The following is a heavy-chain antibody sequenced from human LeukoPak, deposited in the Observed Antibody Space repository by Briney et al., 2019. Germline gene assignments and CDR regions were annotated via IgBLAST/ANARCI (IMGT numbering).Heavy chain of an antibody. CDR2: TYYRSKWYN. CDR1: GDSVSSNSAA. V-gene: IGHV6-1*01. Sequence: SQTLSLTCAISGDSVSSNSAAWSWIRQSPSRGLEWLGRTYYRSKWYNDYAVSVNSRIIISPDTSTNQFSLQLNSVTPEDTAVYYCARTDYYYGMDVWGQGTTVTVSS. CDR3: ARTDYYYGMDV. J-gene: IGHJ6*02.